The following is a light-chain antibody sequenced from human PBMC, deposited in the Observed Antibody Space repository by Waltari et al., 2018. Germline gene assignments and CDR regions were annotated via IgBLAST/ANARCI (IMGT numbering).Light chain of an antibody. Sequence: QSVLTQPPSVSGAPGQRVTISCTGSSSNIGAGYDVHWYQQPPGTAPKLLMYGSSNRPSGVPDRFSGSKSGTSASLAITGLQAEDEADYYGQSYDSSLSGSRVCGGGTKLTFL. J-gene: IGLJ2*01. V-gene: IGLV1-40*01. CDR3: QSYDSSLSGSRV. CDR1: SSNIGAGYD. CDR2: GSS.